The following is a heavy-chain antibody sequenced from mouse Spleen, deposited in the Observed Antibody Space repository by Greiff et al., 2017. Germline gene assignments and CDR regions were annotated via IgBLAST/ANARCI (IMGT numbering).Heavy chain of an antibody. Sequence: VQLVESGPELVKPGASVKMSCKASGYTFTDYAMHWVKQSHAKSLEWIGVISTYYGDASYNQKFKGKATMTVDKSSSTAYMELARLTSEDSAIYYCARDRFAYWGQGTLVTVSA. CDR1: GYTFTDYA. CDR2: ISTYYGDA. CDR3: ARDRFAY. V-gene: IGHV1-67*01. J-gene: IGHJ3*01.